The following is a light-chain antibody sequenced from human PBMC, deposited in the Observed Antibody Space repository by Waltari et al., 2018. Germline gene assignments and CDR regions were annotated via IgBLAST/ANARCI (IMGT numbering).Light chain of an antibody. J-gene: IGLJ1*01. V-gene: IGLV2-14*03. CDR3: SSYTASRHYV. Sequence: QSALTQPASVSGSPGQSITISCTGTSSDVGAYDYVSWYQQYPGKAPQLVIHDVSSRPSVTSDRFSGSKSGNTASLIISGLQADDEADYYCSSYTASRHYVFGTGTKVTVL. CDR1: SSDVGAYDY. CDR2: DVS.